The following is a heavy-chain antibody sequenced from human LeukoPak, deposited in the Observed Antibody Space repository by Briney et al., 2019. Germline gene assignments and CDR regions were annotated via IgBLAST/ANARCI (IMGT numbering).Heavy chain of an antibody. CDR2: ISGSGGST. D-gene: IGHD6-13*01. V-gene: IGHV3-23*01. J-gene: IGHJ4*02. CDR1: GFTFSGFW. CDR3: AKSRAGPFDY. Sequence: GGSLRLSCAASGFTFSGFWMSWVRQAPGKGLEWVSAISGSGGSTYYADSVKGRFTISRDNSKNTLYLQMNSLRAEDTAVYYCAKSRAGPFDYWGQGTLVTVSS.